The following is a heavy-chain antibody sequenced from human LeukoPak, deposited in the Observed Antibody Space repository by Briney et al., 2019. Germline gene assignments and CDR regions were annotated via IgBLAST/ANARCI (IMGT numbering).Heavy chain of an antibody. Sequence: ASVKVSCKASGYTFTSYDINWVRQATGQGLEWMGWMNPNSGNTGYAQKFQGRVTMTRNTSISTAYMELSSLRSEDTAVYYCARRYYDILTGYLTYYFDYWGQGTLVTVSS. CDR1: GYTFTSYD. J-gene: IGHJ4*02. CDR2: MNPNSGNT. V-gene: IGHV1-8*01. CDR3: ARRYYDILTGYLTYYFDY. D-gene: IGHD3-9*01.